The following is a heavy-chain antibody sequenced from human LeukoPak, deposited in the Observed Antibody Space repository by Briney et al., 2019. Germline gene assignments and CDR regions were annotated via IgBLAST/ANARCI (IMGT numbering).Heavy chain of an antibody. D-gene: IGHD3-22*01. J-gene: IGHJ4*02. Sequence: SETLSLTCTVSGASISSGSYYWSWIRQPAGKGLEWIGRIYTSGSTNYNPSLKSRVTISGDTSKNQFSLRLSSVTAADTAVYYCARASYSYDINGWVPFDYWGQGTLVTVSS. CDR1: GASISSGSYY. CDR3: ARASYSYDINGWVPFDY. V-gene: IGHV4-61*02. CDR2: IYTSGST.